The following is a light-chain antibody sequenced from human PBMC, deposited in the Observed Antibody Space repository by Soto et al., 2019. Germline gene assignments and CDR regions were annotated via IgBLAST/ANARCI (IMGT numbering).Light chain of an antibody. CDR1: QSISGT. V-gene: IGKV3-15*01. Sequence: EIVMPQSPATLSVSPGGRATLSGRASQSISGTLAWYQQKPGQAPRLLIYGASTRATDMPGRFSGRGSGTEFTLTINSLQSEDFAVYYCQQYRNWPRTFGRGTKVDIK. CDR2: GAS. CDR3: QQYRNWPRT. J-gene: IGKJ4*02.